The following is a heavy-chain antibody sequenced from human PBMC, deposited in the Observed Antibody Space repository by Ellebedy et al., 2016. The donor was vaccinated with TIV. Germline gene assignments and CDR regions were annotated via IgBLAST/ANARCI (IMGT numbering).Heavy chain of an antibody. V-gene: IGHV4-59*12. J-gene: IGHJ4*02. CDR1: GGSISSYY. D-gene: IGHD6-19*01. Sequence: SETLSLTCAVYGGSISSYYWSWIRQPPGKGLEWIGYIYYSGSTNYNPSLKSRVTISVDTSKNQFSLKLSSVTAADTAVYYCARVSGIAVAGLDYWGQGTLVTVSS. CDR2: IYYSGST. CDR3: ARVSGIAVAGLDY.